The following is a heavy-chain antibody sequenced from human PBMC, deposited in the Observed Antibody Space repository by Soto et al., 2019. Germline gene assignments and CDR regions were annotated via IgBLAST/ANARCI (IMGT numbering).Heavy chain of an antibody. CDR2: IYSGGST. CDR3: ATVEQWLAYFDY. J-gene: IGHJ4*02. D-gene: IGHD6-19*01. Sequence: GGSLRLSCAASGFTVSSNYMSWVRQAPGKGLEWVSVIYSGGSTYYADSVKGRFTISRDNSKNTLYLQMNSLRAEDTAVYYCATVEQWLAYFDYWGQGTLVTVSS. V-gene: IGHV3-66*01. CDR1: GFTVSSNY.